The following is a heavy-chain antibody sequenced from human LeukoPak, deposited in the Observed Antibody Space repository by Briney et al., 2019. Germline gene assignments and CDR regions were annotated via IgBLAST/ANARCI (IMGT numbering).Heavy chain of an antibody. CDR2: IGSSGSI. CDR1: GFTFRSYE. CDR3: AREGSGVYFYYFDY. V-gene: IGHV3-48*03. Sequence: GGSLRLSCAASGFTFRSYEMNWVRQAPGKGLEWVSYIGSSGSIYYADSVKGRFTISRDNAKNSLYLQMNSLRAEDTAVYYCAREGSGVYFYYFDYWGQGTLVTVSS. D-gene: IGHD5/OR15-5a*01. J-gene: IGHJ4*02.